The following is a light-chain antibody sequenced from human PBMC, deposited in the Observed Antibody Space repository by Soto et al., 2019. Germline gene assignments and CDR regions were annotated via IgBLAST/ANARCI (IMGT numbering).Light chain of an antibody. CDR2: GAS. Sequence: IPMIESPSSLSASVGDRVTFICRASQDIRSELSWFQQKPGRPPKLLIYGASILQSGVPSRFSGSGAGTDFTLTIDSLQSEDFATYYWLQDNNYPRTFGPGTKVDVK. J-gene: IGKJ3*01. V-gene: IGKV1-6*01. CDR3: LQDNNYPRT. CDR1: QDIRSE.